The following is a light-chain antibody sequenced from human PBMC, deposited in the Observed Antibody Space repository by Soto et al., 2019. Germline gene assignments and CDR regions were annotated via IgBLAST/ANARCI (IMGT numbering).Light chain of an antibody. Sequence: EIVLTQSPATLSLSPGERATLSCRASQSVNRYLAWYQQKPGQAPRLLISDASNRATGTPARFSGSGSGTDFTLTISSLEPEDFAFYYCQHRSEWPVIFGQGTRLESK. CDR2: DAS. V-gene: IGKV3-11*01. J-gene: IGKJ5*01. CDR3: QHRSEWPVI. CDR1: QSVNRY.